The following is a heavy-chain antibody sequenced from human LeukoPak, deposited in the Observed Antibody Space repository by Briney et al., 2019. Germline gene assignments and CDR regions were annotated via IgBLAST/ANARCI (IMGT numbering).Heavy chain of an antibody. CDR2: INPNSGGT. D-gene: IGHD2/OR15-2a*01. CDR1: GYTFTGYY. CDR3: ARGAGDFGEFDFDY. Sequence: ASVTVSCKASGYTFTGYYLHWVRQAPGQGLEWMGWINPNSGGTTYAQKFHGRVTMTRDTSISTAYMELSSLRSDDTALYYCARGAGDFGEFDFDYWGQGTLVTVSS. J-gene: IGHJ4*02. V-gene: IGHV1-2*02.